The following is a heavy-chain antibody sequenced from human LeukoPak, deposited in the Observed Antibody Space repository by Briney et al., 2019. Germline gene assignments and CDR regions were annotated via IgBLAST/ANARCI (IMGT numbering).Heavy chain of an antibody. V-gene: IGHV4-31*03. J-gene: IGHJ4*02. CDR3: ARNEIDPNGGVTLFDY. CDR1: GASISSGGYY. CDR2: IYYSWST. D-gene: IGHD3-16*01. Sequence: PSQTLSLTCTVSGASISSGGYYWTWIREHPGRGLQWIVEIYYSWSTYYNPSLKSRVTISVDTSKNQFSLKLSSVTAADTAVYYCARNEIDPNGGVTLFDYWGQGTLVTVSS.